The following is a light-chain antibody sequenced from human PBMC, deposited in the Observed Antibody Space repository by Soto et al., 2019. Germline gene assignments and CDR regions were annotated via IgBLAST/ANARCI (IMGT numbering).Light chain of an antibody. CDR2: GAS. CDR3: QQYGSSTGFT. Sequence: EIVLTQSPGTLSLSPGERATLSCRASQSVSSNYLAWYQQKPGQAPRLLIYGASGRATGIPDTFSGSGSGTDFTLTISRLEPEDFAVYYCQQYGSSTGFTFGPGTKVDIK. J-gene: IGKJ3*01. V-gene: IGKV3-20*01. CDR1: QSVSSNY.